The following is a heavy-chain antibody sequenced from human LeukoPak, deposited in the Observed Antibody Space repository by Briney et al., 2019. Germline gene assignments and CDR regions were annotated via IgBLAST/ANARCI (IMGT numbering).Heavy chain of an antibody. V-gene: IGHV1-2*02. J-gene: IGHJ5*02. D-gene: IGHD3-10*01. CDR2: INPNSGGT. CDR3: ARDTYYYGSGSYGAGFNWFDP. Sequence: GASVKVSCKASGYTFTGYYMHWVRQAPGQGLEWMGWINPNSGGTNYAQKLQGRVTMTTDTSTGTAYMELRSLRSDDTAVYYCARDTYYYGSGSYGAGFNWFDPWGQGTLVTVSS. CDR1: GYTFTGYY.